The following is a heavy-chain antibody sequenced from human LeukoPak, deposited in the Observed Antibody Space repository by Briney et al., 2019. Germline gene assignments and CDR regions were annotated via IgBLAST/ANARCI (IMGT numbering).Heavy chain of an antibody. J-gene: IGHJ4*02. V-gene: IGHV3-21*01. CDR3: ARSSVAFPRLFDY. CDR1: GFTFSSYS. Sequence: GGSLRLSCAASGFTFSSYSMNWVRQAPGKGLEWVSSISSSSSYIYYPDSLKGRFTISRDNAKNSLYLQMNSLRAEDTAVYYCARSSVAFPRLFDYWGQGTLVTVSS. D-gene: IGHD6-19*01. CDR2: ISSSSSYI.